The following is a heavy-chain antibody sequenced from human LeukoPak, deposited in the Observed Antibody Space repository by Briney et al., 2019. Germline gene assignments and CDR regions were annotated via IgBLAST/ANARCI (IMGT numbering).Heavy chain of an antibody. Sequence: ASVKASCKASGYTFTSYYMHWVRQAPGQGLEWMGIINPSGGSTSYAQKFQGRVTMTRDTSTSTVYMELSSLRSEDTAVYYCACGDYGGNSYDYWGQGTLVTVSS. CDR2: INPSGGST. D-gene: IGHD4-23*01. V-gene: IGHV1-46*01. CDR3: ACGDYGGNSYDY. J-gene: IGHJ4*02. CDR1: GYTFTSYY.